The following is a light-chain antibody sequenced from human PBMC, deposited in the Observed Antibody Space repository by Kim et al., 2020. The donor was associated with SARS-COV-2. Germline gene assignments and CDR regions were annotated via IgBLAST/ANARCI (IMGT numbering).Light chain of an antibody. CDR1: SSNIGSNA. CDR2: SNN. Sequence: PGQRVTISCSGSSSNIGSNAVNWYQQLPGTAPKLLIHSNNQRPSGVPDRFSGSKSGTSASLAISGLQSEDESDYYCATWDDSLMGVFGGGTKLTVL. V-gene: IGLV1-44*01. CDR3: ATWDDSLMGV. J-gene: IGLJ3*02.